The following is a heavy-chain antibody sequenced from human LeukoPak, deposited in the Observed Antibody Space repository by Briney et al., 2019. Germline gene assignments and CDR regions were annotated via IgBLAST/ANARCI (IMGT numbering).Heavy chain of an antibody. V-gene: IGHV3-7*01. CDR2: IKQDGSER. CDR1: EFTFSSYW. CDR3: ARDGGWYRDY. Sequence: GGSLRLSCAASEFTFSSYWMSWVRQAPGKGLEWVANIKQDGSERSYVDSVKGRFTISRDNAKNSLYLQMNSLRAEDTAVYYCARDGGWYRDYWGQGTLVTVSS. D-gene: IGHD6-19*01. J-gene: IGHJ4*02.